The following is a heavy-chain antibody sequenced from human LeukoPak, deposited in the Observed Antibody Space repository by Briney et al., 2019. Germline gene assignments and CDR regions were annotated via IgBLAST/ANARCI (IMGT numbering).Heavy chain of an antibody. CDR2: ISAYNDTT. CDR1: GYIFISYA. D-gene: IGHD6-13*01. CDR3: ARTAAGTEAYIDY. Sequence: EASVNVSCTASGYIFISYAISWVRQAPGQGLEWMGWISAYNDTTSYTQKLQGRVTMTTDTSTSTTYMELRSLRSDDTAVYYCARTAAGTEAYIDYWGQGTLVTVSS. J-gene: IGHJ4*02. V-gene: IGHV1-18*01.